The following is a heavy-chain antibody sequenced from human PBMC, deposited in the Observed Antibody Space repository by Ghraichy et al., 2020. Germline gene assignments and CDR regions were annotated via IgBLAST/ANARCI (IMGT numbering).Heavy chain of an antibody. V-gene: IGHV1-69*13. J-gene: IGHJ3*02. CDR3: ASIFDPHAFDI. Sequence: SVKVSCKASGGTFSSYAISWVRQAPGQGLEWMGGIFPIFGTANYAQKFQGRVTITADESTSTAYMELSSLRSEDTAVYYCASIFDPHAFDIWGQGTMVTVSS. D-gene: IGHD3-3*02. CDR2: IFPIFGTA. CDR1: GGTFSSYA.